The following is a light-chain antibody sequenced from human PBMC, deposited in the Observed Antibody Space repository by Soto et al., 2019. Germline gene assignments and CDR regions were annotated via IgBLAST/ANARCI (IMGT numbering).Light chain of an antibody. CDR1: QSISSY. J-gene: IGKJ1*01. CDR3: QQSYSASWT. Sequence: DIQMTQSPSSLSASVGDRVTITCRASQSISSYLNWYQQKPGKAPKLLLYAASGLQGGVPSRFSGSGSGTDFTLTISSLQHEDFATYSCQQSYSASWTFGQGTKVEV. V-gene: IGKV1-39*01. CDR2: AAS.